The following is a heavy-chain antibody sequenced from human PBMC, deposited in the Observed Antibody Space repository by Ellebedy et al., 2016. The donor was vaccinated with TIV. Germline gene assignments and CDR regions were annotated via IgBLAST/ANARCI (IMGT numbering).Heavy chain of an antibody. CDR3: AREVSGGQGDMDV. Sequence: LSLTCAASGFTFNQYHIHWLRQAPGKGLEWVALIWFNGRLRYYSDSVRGRFTLSRDNLRDTVFLQMNSLRPDDTGIYYCAREVSGGQGDMDVWGQGTTVAVSS. J-gene: IGHJ6*02. V-gene: IGHV3-33*01. D-gene: IGHD2-8*01. CDR1: GFTFNQYH. CDR2: IWFNGRLR.